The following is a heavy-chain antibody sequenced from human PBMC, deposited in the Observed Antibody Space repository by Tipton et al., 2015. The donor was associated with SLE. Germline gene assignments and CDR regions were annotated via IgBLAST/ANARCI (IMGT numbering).Heavy chain of an antibody. CDR3: ARPRRHYYDGSGYYYFDY. CDR1: GYSFSNSW. J-gene: IGHJ4*02. V-gene: IGHV5-51*03. Sequence: QLVQSGAEVKKPGESLKIACKASGYSFSNSWIGWVRQMPGKGLEWMGIIYPGDSDTRYSPSFQGQVTISVDKSINTAYLQWSSLKASDTAMYYCARPRRHYYDGSGYYYFDYWGQGTLVTVSS. CDR2: IYPGDSDT. D-gene: IGHD3-22*01.